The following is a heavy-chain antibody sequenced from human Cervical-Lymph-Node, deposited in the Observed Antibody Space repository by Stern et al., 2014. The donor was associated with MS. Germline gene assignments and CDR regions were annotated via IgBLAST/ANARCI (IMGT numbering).Heavy chain of an antibody. J-gene: IGHJ6*02. CDR1: GYTLTELS. V-gene: IGHV1-24*01. D-gene: IGHD3-3*01. CDR3: ATDRDDFRSGYSAPTKGYGLDV. CDR2: FDPEDGET. Sequence: VQLVESGAEVKKPGASVKVSCKVSGYTLTELSMHWVRQAPGKGLEWMGGFDPEDGETIYAQKFQDRVTMTEDTSTDTAYMERSSLRSEDTAVYYCATDRDDFRSGYSAPTKGYGLDVWGQGTTVTVTS.